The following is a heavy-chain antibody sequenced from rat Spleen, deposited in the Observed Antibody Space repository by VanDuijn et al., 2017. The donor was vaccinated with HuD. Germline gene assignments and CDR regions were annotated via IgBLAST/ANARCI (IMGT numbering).Heavy chain of an antibody. CDR1: GFTFNNHW. J-gene: IGHJ2*01. V-gene: IGHV5-31*01. CDR2: ISNSGGSI. CDR3: TRGGYMYTTDYYSFY. Sequence: EVQLVESGGGLVQPGRSLKLSCVASGFTFNNHWMSWIRQAPGKGLEWVASISNSGGSIYYPDSVKGRFTISRDNAQNTLYLQMNSLRSEDTATYYCTRGGYMYTTDYYSFYWGQGVMVTVSS. D-gene: IGHD1-6*01.